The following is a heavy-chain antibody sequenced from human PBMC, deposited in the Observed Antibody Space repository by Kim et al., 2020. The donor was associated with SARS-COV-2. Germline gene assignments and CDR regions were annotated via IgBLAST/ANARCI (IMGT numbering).Heavy chain of an antibody. CDR1: GYTFTGYY. Sequence: ASVKVSCKASGYTFTGYYMHWVRQAPGQGLEWMGWINPNSGGTNYAQKFQGRVTMTRDTSISTAYMELSRLRSDDTAVYYCASPTYYYDSSGYSYRRDDAFDLWGQGTMVTVSS. V-gene: IGHV1-2*02. CDR2: INPNSGGT. J-gene: IGHJ3*01. CDR3: ASPTYYYDSSGYSYRRDDAFDL. D-gene: IGHD3-22*01.